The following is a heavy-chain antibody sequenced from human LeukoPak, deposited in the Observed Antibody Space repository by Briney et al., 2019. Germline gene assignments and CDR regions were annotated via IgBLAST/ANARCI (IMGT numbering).Heavy chain of an antibody. CDR1: GYTFTGYY. CDR3: ARETGPYYYYMDV. D-gene: IGHD3-9*01. V-gene: IGHV1-2*02. CDR2: INPNSGGT. Sequence: ASVKVSCKASGYTFTGYYMHWVRQAPGQGLEWMGWINPNSGGTNYAQKFQGRVTMTRDTSISTAYMELSRLRSDDTAVYYCARETGPYYYYMDVWGKGTTVTVSS. J-gene: IGHJ6*03.